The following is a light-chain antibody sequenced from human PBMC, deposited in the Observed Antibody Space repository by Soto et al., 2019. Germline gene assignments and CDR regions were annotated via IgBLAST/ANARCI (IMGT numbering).Light chain of an antibody. Sequence: IVMTQSPATLSVSPGERATLSCRASQSVTSNLAWYQQKPGQAPRLLIYGVSTRATGIPARFSGSGSGTEFTLTISSLQSEDFAVYYCQQYSNWPPITFGQGTRLEIQ. CDR1: QSVTSN. V-gene: IGKV3-15*01. CDR2: GVS. CDR3: QQYSNWPPIT. J-gene: IGKJ5*01.